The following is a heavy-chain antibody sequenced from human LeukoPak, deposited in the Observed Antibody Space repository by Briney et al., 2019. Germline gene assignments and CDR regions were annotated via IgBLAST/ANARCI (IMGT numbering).Heavy chain of an antibody. Sequence: PSETLSLTCTVSGGSISSYYWSWIRQPPGKGLEWIGYIYYSGSTNYNPSLKSRVTISVDTSKNQFSLKLSSVTVADTAVYYCAREHRMAIDYWGQGTLVTVSS. CDR3: AREHRMAIDY. V-gene: IGHV4-59*01. CDR2: IYYSGST. J-gene: IGHJ4*02. CDR1: GGSISSYY. D-gene: IGHD5-24*01.